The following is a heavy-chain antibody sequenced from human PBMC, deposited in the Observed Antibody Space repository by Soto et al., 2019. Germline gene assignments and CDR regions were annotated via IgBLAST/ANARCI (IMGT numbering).Heavy chain of an antibody. V-gene: IGHV3-23*01. CDR2: ISGSGGST. Sequence: GGSLRLSCTASGSTFSSYAMSWVRQAPGKGLEWVSAISGSGGSTYYADSVKGRFTISRDNSKNTLYLQMNSLRAEDTAVYYCAKRWDGSGSNWFDPWGQGTLVTVSS. D-gene: IGHD3-10*01. J-gene: IGHJ5*02. CDR1: GSTFSSYA. CDR3: AKRWDGSGSNWFDP.